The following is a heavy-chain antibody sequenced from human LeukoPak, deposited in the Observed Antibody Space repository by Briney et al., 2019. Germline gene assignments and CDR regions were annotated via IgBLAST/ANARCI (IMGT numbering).Heavy chain of an antibody. D-gene: IGHD3-22*01. V-gene: IGHV3-23*01. Sequence: GGSLRLSCAASGFTFSSYAMSGVRQAPGKGLEWVSAISGSGGSTYYAGSVKGRFTISRDNSKNTLYLQMNSLRVDDTAMYYCAKERGRSWLLPDWYFDVWGRGTLVSVSS. CDR3: AKERGRSWLLPDWYFDV. CDR2: ISGSGGST. J-gene: IGHJ2*01. CDR1: GFTFSSYA.